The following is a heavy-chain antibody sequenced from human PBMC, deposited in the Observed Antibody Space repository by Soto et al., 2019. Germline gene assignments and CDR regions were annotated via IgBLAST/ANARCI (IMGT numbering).Heavy chain of an antibody. D-gene: IGHD2-21*02. CDR2: IYWDDDK. CDR3: IQSRCGGDCLQSYASYYYYGMDV. CDR1: AFSLSTGGVG. V-gene: IGHV2-5*02. J-gene: IGHJ6*02. Sequence: QITLKESGPTLVKPTQTLTLTCTFSAFSLSTGGVGVGWIRQPPGKALEWLALIYWDDDKRYSPSLRSRLTITKEISKNQVVLTMTNMDPVDTATYYCIQSRCGGDCLQSYASYYYYGMDVWGQGTTVTVSS.